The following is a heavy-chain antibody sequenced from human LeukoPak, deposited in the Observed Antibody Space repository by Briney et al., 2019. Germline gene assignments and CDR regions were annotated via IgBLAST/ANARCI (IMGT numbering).Heavy chain of an antibody. CDR1: GYTFTSYD. J-gene: IGHJ6*03. Sequence: ASVKVSCKASGYTFTSYDINWVRQATGQGLEWMGWMYPNSGNTGYAQKFQGRVTITRNTSISTAYMELSSLRSEDTAVYYCARLLYRNYYYYMDVWGKGTTVTVSS. D-gene: IGHD4-11*01. CDR2: MYPNSGNT. CDR3: ARLLYRNYYYYMDV. V-gene: IGHV1-8*01.